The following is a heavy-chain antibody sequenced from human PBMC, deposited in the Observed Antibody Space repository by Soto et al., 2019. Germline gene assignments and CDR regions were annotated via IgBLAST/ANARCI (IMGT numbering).Heavy chain of an antibody. V-gene: IGHV3-30-3*01. CDR2: VSYDGSNE. D-gene: IGHD6-25*01. CDR1: GFNINSFG. Sequence: PGVSLRISCAASGFNINSFGMHWVRQAPGKGLEWVSIVSYDGSNEYYAKSVKGRFTISRDTSKNTVHLQLDSLKIEDTAVYFCARNHGYQDPFDIWGRGAMVTV. J-gene: IGHJ3*02. CDR3: ARNHGYQDPFDI.